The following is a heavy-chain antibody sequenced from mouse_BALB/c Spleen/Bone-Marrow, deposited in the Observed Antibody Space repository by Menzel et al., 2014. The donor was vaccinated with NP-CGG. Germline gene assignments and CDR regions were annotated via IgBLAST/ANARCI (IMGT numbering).Heavy chain of an antibody. Sequence: VQVVESGAELVKPGASGKLSCKASGYTFTSYYMYWVKQRPGQGLEWIGEINPSNGGADFNEKFKIKATLTVDKSSSTAYMQLSSLTSEDSAVYYCTTSRGYNWFAYWGQGTLVTVSA. CDR3: TTSRGYNWFAY. V-gene: IGHV1S81*02. D-gene: IGHD2-2*01. J-gene: IGHJ3*01. CDR1: GYTFTSYY. CDR2: INPSNGGA.